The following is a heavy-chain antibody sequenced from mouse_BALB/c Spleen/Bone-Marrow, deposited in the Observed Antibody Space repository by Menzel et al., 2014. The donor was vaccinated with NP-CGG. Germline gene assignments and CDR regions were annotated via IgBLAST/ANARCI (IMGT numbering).Heavy chain of an antibody. CDR1: GFAFSSYD. CDR2: ISSGGGST. CDR3: ARPLYYYGSSPFYAMDY. J-gene: IGHJ4*01. Sequence: EVKLVESGGGLVKPGGSLKLSCAASGFAFSSYDMSWVRQTPEKRLEWVAYISSGGGSTYYPDTVKGRFTISRDNAKNTLYLQMSSLKSEYTTMYYCARPLYYYGSSPFYAMDYWGQGTSVTVSS. V-gene: IGHV5-12-1*01. D-gene: IGHD1-1*01.